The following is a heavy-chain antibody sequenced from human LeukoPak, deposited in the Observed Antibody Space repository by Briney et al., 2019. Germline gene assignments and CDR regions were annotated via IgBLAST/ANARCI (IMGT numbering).Heavy chain of an antibody. CDR3: ASIYDSSGYSFDY. V-gene: IGHV1-2*02. D-gene: IGHD3-22*01. CDR1: GYTFTGYY. CDR2: INPNSGGT. J-gene: IGHJ4*02. Sequence: ASVKVSCKASGYTFTGYYMHWVRQAPGQGLEWMGWINPNSGGTNYAQKLQGRVTMTTDTSTSTAYMELRSLRSDDTAVYYCASIYDSSGYSFDYWGQGTLVTVSS.